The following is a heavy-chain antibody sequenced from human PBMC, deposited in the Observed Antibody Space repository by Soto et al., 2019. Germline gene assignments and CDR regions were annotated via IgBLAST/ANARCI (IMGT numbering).Heavy chain of an antibody. Sequence: PGGSLRLSCAASGFTVSSNYMSWVRQAPGMGLEWVSVIYSIGSTYYADSVKGRFTISRDNSKNTFYLQMNSLIAEDTAVYFCVRDDPGLGMDYWGLGTLVTVSS. D-gene: IGHD1-26*01. CDR1: GFTVSSNY. CDR3: VRDDPGLGMDY. J-gene: IGHJ4*02. V-gene: IGHV3-53*01. CDR2: IYSIGST.